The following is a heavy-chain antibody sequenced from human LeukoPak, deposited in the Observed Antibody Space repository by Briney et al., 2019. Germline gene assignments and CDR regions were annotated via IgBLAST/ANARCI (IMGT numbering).Heavy chain of an antibody. J-gene: IGHJ6*03. CDR2: ISGSDGST. D-gene: IGHD2-15*01. Sequence: GGSLRLSCAASGFIFSSYAMSWVRQAPGKGLEWVSTISGSDGSTYYADSVKGRFTISRDDSKNTLYLQMNSLRAEDTAVYYCAKNGDRGAYCSGGSCYPYYYYYIDVWGKGTTVTISS. V-gene: IGHV3-23*01. CDR3: AKNGDRGAYCSGGSCYPYYYYYIDV. CDR1: GFIFSSYA.